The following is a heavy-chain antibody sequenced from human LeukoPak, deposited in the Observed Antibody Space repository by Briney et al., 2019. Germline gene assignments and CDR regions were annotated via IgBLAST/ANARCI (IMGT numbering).Heavy chain of an antibody. CDR2: ISHDGSIT. Sequence: PGGSLRLSCAASGFTFSSYGMHWVRQAPGKGLEWVAVISHDGSITYYVDSVKGRFTISRDNSKNTLYLRMHSLRAEDTAVYYCAKLARPYCSGDCLQIDYWGQGTLVPVSS. D-gene: IGHD2-21*02. J-gene: IGHJ4*02. CDR3: AKLARPYCSGDCLQIDY. CDR1: GFTFSSYG. V-gene: IGHV3-30*18.